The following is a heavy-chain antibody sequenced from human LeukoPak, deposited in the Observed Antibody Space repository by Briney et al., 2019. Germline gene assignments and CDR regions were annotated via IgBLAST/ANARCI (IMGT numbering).Heavy chain of an antibody. V-gene: IGHV4-59*01. CDR1: GGSISSYY. D-gene: IGHD2-15*01. CDR3: ASPPRYCSGGSCYSDFDY. CDR2: IYYSGST. J-gene: IGHJ4*02. Sequence: PSETLSLTCTVSGGSISSYYCSWIRQPPGKGLEWIGYIYYSGSTNYNPSLKSRVTISVDTSKNQFSLKLSSVTAADTAVYYCASPPRYCSGGSCYSDFDYWGQGTLVTVSS.